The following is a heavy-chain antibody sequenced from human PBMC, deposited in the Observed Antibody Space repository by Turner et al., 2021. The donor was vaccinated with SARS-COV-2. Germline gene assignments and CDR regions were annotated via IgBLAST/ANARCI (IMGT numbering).Heavy chain of an antibody. CDR3: ARSSVVVITGAFDI. CDR2: IYWDDDK. Sequence: QITLKESGPTLVKPTQTLTLNCTFSGFSLTPSGVGVGWIRQPPGKALEWLALIYWDDDKRYSPSLKSRLTITKDTSKNQVVLTMTNMDPVDTATYYCARSSVVVITGAFDIWGQGTMVTVSS. J-gene: IGHJ3*02. CDR1: GFSLTPSGVG. D-gene: IGHD3-22*01. V-gene: IGHV2-5*02.